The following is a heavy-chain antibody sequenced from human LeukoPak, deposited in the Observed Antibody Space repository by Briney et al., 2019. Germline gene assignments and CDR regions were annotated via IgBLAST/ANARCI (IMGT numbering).Heavy chain of an antibody. D-gene: IGHD3-22*01. CDR3: GRDERYDSSGYPFDY. CDR2: INPNSGGT. Sequence: ASVKVSCKASGYTFTGYFIHWVRQAPGQGLEWMGWINPNSGGTNYAQKFQGRVTMTRDTSISTAYMELCRLRSDDTAVYYCGRDERYDSSGYPFDYWGQGTLVTVSS. J-gene: IGHJ4*02. CDR1: GYTFTGYF. V-gene: IGHV1-2*02.